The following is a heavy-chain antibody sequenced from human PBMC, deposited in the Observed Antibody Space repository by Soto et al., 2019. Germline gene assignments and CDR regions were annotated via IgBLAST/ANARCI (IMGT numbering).Heavy chain of an antibody. V-gene: IGHV3-33*05. J-gene: IGHJ4*02. CDR3: ARWGTTGGLDV. Sequence: QVQRVESGGGVVQPGTSLRLSCVGSGFTFRSYVIHWVRQAPGKGLEWVALTSYDGSNNFYGDSVKGRFTISRDNSGNTVELQRDSLRLEDTALYYCARWGTTGGLDVWGQGTLVSVSS. CDR2: TSYDGSNN. D-gene: IGHD3-16*01. CDR1: GFTFRSYV.